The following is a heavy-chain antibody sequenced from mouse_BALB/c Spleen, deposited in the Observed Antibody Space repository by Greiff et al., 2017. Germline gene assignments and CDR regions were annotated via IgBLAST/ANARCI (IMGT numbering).Heavy chain of an antibody. CDR3: ARIRGLLPAWFAY. D-gene: IGHD2-3*01. CDR1: GFSLSTSGMG. Sequence: QVTLKVSGPGILQPSQTLSLTCSFSGFSLSTSGMGVGWIRQPSGKGLEWLAHIWWDDDKRYNPALKSRLTISKDTSSNQVFLKIASVDTADTATYYCARIRGLLPAWFAYWGQGTLVTVSA. V-gene: IGHV8-8*01. CDR2: IWWDDDK. J-gene: IGHJ3*01.